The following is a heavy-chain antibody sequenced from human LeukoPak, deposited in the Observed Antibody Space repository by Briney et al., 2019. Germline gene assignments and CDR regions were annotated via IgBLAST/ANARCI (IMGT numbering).Heavy chain of an antibody. V-gene: IGHV3-9*01. CDR1: GFTFDDYA. CDR2: ISWNSGSI. J-gene: IGHJ4*02. CDR3: AKGGYSGSAYFDY. Sequence: PGGSLRLSCAASGFTFDDYAMHWVRQAPGKGLEWVSGISWNSGSIGYADSVKGRFTISRDNAKNSLYLQMNSLRAEDTAVYYCAKGGYSGSAYFDYWGQGTLVTVSS. D-gene: IGHD5-12*01.